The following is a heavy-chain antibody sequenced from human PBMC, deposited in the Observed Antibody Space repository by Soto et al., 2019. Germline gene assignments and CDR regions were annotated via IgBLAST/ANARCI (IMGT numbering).Heavy chain of an antibody. J-gene: IGHJ4*02. CDR2: IWDGGRNE. V-gene: IGHV3-33*01. Sequence: GALRLSCAGSGFTFRSYAMHRVRPAPGKGGGGVGGIWDGGRNEYYSDSLKGRITISRDKSKNTLYLQKKNPIAEDTAVCYRARDPSDYDSRDYYFDYGGQGALVTVP. CDR3: ARDPSDYDSRDYYFDY. CDR1: GFTFRSYA. D-gene: IGHD3-22*01.